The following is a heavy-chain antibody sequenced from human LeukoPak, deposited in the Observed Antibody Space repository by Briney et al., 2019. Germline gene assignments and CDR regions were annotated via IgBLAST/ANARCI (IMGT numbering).Heavy chain of an antibody. V-gene: IGHV3-30*02. CDR2: IRYDGSKK. J-gene: IGHJ1*01. D-gene: IGHD3-22*01. Sequence: GGSLRLSCAASGFTFSSYGMHWVRQAPGKGLEGVAFIRYDGSKKYYADSVKGRFTIFRDNSKNTLYLQMNSLRAEDTAVYYCAKDRVHYYDSSGSPGYFQHWGQGTLVTVSS. CDR3: AKDRVHYYDSSGSPGYFQH. CDR1: GFTFSSYG.